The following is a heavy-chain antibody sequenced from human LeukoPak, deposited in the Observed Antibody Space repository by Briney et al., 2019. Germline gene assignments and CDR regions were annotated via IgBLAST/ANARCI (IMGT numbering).Heavy chain of an antibody. D-gene: IGHD3-22*01. Sequence: PGRSLRLSCAASGFTFSSYGMHWVRQAPGKGLEWVAVISYDGSNKYYADSVKGRFTISRDNSKNTLYLQMNSLRAEDTAVYYCAKDHHYYDSSGYPDYWGLGTLVTVSS. CDR2: ISYDGSNK. J-gene: IGHJ4*02. V-gene: IGHV3-30*18. CDR1: GFTFSSYG. CDR3: AKDHHYYDSSGYPDY.